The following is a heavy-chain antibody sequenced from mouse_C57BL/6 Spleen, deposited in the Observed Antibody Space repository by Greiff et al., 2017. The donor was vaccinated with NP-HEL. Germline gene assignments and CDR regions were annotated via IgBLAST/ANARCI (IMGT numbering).Heavy chain of an antibody. D-gene: IGHD1-1*01. CDR3: ARSSSRSYYAMDY. CDR1: YFAFMASA. CDR2: FTMYSDAT. Sequence: RVESGAELVRPGSSVKLSCKDSYFAFMASAMHWVKQRPGHGLEWIGSFTMYSDATEYSENFKGKATLTANTSSSTAYMELSSLTSEDSAVYYCARSSSRSYYAMDYWGQGTSVTVSS. V-gene: IGHV1-49*01. J-gene: IGHJ4*01.